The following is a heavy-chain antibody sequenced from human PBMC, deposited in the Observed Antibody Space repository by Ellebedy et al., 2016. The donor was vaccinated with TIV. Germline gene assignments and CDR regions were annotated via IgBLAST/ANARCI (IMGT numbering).Heavy chain of an antibody. D-gene: IGHD1-26*01. J-gene: IGHJ4*02. Sequence: ESLKISCTASGFTFGDYAMSWFRQAPGKGLEWIGSIYYSGSTNYNPSLKSRVTISVDTSKNQFSLHLSSVTAADTAVYYCTSRASGRSDLGRVLYFDYWGQGTLVTVSS. CDR2: IYYSGST. V-gene: IGHV4-59*08. CDR3: TSRASGRSDLGRVLYFDY. CDR1: GFTFGDYA.